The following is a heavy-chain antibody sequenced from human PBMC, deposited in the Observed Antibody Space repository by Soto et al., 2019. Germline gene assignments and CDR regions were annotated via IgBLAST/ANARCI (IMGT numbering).Heavy chain of an antibody. D-gene: IGHD3-22*01. CDR1: GYTFTSYY. CDR2: INPSGGST. J-gene: IGHJ5*02. CDR3: ARYLEKRITMIANWFDP. Sequence: ASVKVSCKASGYTFTSYYMHWVRQAPGQGLEWMGIINPSGGSTSYAQKFQGRVTMTRDTSTSTVYMELSSLRSEDTAVYYCARYLEKRITMIANWFDPWGQGTPVTVSS. V-gene: IGHV1-46*03.